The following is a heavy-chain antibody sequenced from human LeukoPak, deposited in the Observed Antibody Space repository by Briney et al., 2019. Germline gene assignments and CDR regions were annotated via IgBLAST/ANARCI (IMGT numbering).Heavy chain of an antibody. CDR2: ISGSGGST. CDR3: AKLGGDRGYFDY. CDR1: GFTFSSYA. Sequence: GGSLRLSCAASGFTFSSYAMSWVRQAPGKGLEWVSAISGSGGSTYYADSVKGRFTISRDNSKNTLYLQMNSLRAEDTAVHYCAKLGGDRGYFDYWGQGTLVTVSS. J-gene: IGHJ4*02. V-gene: IGHV3-23*01. D-gene: IGHD2-21*02.